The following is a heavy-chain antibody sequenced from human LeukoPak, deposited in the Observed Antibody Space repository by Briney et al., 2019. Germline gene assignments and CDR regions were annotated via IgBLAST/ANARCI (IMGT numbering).Heavy chain of an antibody. CDR3: ARDQAYCGGDCYFNF. Sequence: SETLSLTCAVSDYSISSAYYWGWIRQPPGKGLEWIGSIYHSGSTDYNPSLKSRVTISVDTSKNQFSLKLRSVTAADTAVYYCARDQAYCGGDCYFNFWGQGTLVTVSS. V-gene: IGHV4-38-2*02. CDR2: IYHSGST. CDR1: DYSISSAYY. D-gene: IGHD2-21*02. J-gene: IGHJ4*02.